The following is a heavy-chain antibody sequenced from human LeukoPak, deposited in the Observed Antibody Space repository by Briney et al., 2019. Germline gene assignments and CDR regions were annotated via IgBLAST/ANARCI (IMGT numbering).Heavy chain of an antibody. CDR3: ARQVVVISDYYYYYMDV. Sequence: SETLSLTCAVYGGSFSGYYWSWIRQPPGKGLEWIGEINHSGSTNYNPSLKSRVTISVDTSKNQFSLKLSSVTAADTAVYYCARQVVVISDYYYYYMDVWGKGTTVTISS. CDR1: GGSFSGYY. CDR2: INHSGST. V-gene: IGHV4-34*01. J-gene: IGHJ6*03. D-gene: IGHD3-22*01.